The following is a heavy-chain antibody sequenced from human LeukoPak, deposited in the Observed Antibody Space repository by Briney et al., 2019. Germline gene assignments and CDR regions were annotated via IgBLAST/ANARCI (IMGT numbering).Heavy chain of an antibody. CDR1: GFTFSSYA. J-gene: IGHJ4*02. D-gene: IGHD6-19*01. Sequence: GGSLRLSCAASGFTFSSYAMSWVRQAPGKGLEWVSAISGSGGSTYYADSVKGRFTISRDNSKNTLYLQMNSLRAEDTAVYCCAKGLAVAVDYFDYWGQGTLVTVSS. V-gene: IGHV3-23*01. CDR2: ISGSGGST. CDR3: AKGLAVAVDYFDY.